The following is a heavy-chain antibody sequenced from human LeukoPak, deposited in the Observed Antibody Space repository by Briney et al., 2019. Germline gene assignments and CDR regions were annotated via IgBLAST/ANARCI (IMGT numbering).Heavy chain of an antibody. D-gene: IGHD3-22*01. Sequence: GGSLRLSCAVSGFTFSDYYMTWIRQAPGKGLEWVSDISSSGSTIRYADSVKGRFTISRDNAKDSLYLQMNSLRAEDSAMYYCTREYYYDSKGLLAWGQGALVTVS. CDR2: ISSSGSTI. V-gene: IGHV3-11*01. CDR1: GFTFSDYY. CDR3: TREYYYDSKGLLA. J-gene: IGHJ4*02.